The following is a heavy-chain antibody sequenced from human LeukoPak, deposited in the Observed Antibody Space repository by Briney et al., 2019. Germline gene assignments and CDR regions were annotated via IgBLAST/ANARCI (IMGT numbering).Heavy chain of an antibody. CDR3: AGRLRYFDWFAFDI. D-gene: IGHD3-9*01. J-gene: IGHJ3*02. CDR1: GGSISSYY. Sequence: PSETLSLTCTVSGGSISSYYWSWIRQPPGKGLEWIGYIYYSGSTNYSPSLKSRVTISVDTSKNQFSLKLSSVTAADTAVYYCAGRLRYFDWFAFDIWGQGTMVTVSS. V-gene: IGHV4-59*01. CDR2: IYYSGST.